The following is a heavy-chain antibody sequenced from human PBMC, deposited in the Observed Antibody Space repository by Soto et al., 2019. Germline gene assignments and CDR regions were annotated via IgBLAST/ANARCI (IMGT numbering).Heavy chain of an antibody. CDR1: GGTFSSYA. V-gene: IGHV1-69*13. J-gene: IGHJ4*02. CDR3: ARGGYYYDSSGYRFDY. Sequence: SVKVSCKASGGTFSSYAISWVRQAPGQGLEWMGGIIPIFGTANYAQKFQGRVTITADESTSTAYMELSSLRSEDTAVYYCARGGYYYDSSGYRFDYWGQGTLVTVSS. CDR2: IIPIFGTA. D-gene: IGHD3-22*01.